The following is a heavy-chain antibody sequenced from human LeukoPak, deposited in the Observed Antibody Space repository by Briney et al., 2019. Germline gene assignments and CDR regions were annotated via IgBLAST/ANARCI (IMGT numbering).Heavy chain of an antibody. J-gene: IGHJ4*02. CDR1: GYSFTSYW. Sequence: GESLKISCKGSGYSFTSYWIGWVRQMLGKGLEWMGIIYPGDSDTRYSPSFQGQVTISADKSISTAYLQWSSLKASDTAMYYCARRDSYGPGSYYNTLFDYWGQGTLVTVSS. V-gene: IGHV5-51*01. CDR2: IYPGDSDT. D-gene: IGHD3-10*01. CDR3: ARRDSYGPGSYYNTLFDY.